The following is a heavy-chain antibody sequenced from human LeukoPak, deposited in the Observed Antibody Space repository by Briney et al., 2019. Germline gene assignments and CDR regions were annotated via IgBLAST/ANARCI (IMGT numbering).Heavy chain of an antibody. CDR2: IIPIFGTA. CDR1: GGTFSSYA. Sequence: GSSVKVSCKASGGTFSSYAISWVRQAPGQGLEWMGGIIPIFGTANYAQKFQGRVTITTDESTSTAYMELSSLRSEDTAVYYCARVSGLAVAGTPPLSFDYWGQGTQVTVSS. D-gene: IGHD6-19*01. J-gene: IGHJ4*02. V-gene: IGHV1-69*05. CDR3: ARVSGLAVAGTPPLSFDY.